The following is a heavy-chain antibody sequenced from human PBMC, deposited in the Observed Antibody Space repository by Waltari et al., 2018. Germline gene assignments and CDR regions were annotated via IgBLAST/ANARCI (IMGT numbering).Heavy chain of an antibody. CDR3: ATDSYYFDY. D-gene: IGHD2-21*01. J-gene: IGHJ4*02. CDR1: GFTFRSYA. CDR2: IYSGGST. Sequence: QVQLVESGGGVVQPGKSLRLSCAASGFTFRSYAMHWVRQAPGKGLEWGSVIYSGGSTYYADSVKGRFTISRDNSKNTLYLQMNSLRAEDTAVYYCATDSYYFDYWGQGTLVTVSS. V-gene: IGHV3-NL1*01.